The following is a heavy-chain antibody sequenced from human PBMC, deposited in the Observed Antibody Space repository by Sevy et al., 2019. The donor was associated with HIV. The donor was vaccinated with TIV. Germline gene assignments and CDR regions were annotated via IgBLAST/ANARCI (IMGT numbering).Heavy chain of an antibody. CDR3: VRFSNHVFLMETPTPRWAFDV. CDR1: GGSIRSTSHY. CDR2: VFYSGRT. Sequence: SETLSLTCTVSGGSIRSTSHYWGWIRQPPGKGLEWIGSVFYSGRTNYKWSLKSRLSISVDTSNNQFALDLKSVTATDTAGYYWVRFSNHVFLMETPTPRWAFDVWGQGAKVTVSS. V-gene: IGHV4-39*01. D-gene: IGHD4-17*01. J-gene: IGHJ3*01.